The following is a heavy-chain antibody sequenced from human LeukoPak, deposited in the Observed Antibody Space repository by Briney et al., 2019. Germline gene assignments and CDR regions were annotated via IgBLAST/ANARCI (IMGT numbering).Heavy chain of an antibody. CDR2: ISGSGGST. V-gene: IGHV3-23*01. CDR3: AKDFHPYIVGATGVPFDY. CDR1: GFTFGSYA. J-gene: IGHJ4*02. Sequence: GGSLRLSCAASGFTFGSYAMSWVRQAPGKGLEWVSAISGSGGSTYYADSVKGRFTISRDNSKNTLYLQMNSLRAEDTAVYYCAKDFHPYIVGATGVPFDYWGQGTLVTVSS. D-gene: IGHD1-26*01.